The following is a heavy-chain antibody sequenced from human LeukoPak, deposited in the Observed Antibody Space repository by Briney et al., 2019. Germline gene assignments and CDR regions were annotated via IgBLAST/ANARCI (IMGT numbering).Heavy chain of an antibody. CDR1: GDSISSYY. J-gene: IGHJ4*02. V-gene: IGHV4-59*01. D-gene: IGHD6-13*01. Sequence: SETLPLTCTVSGDSISSYYWSWIRQPPGKGLEWIGYIYHSGSTNYNPSLKSRVTISADTSKDQFSLKLASVTAADTAVYYCATGYSSTWYYFDYWGQGTLVTVSS. CDR3: ATGYSSTWYYFDY. CDR2: IYHSGST.